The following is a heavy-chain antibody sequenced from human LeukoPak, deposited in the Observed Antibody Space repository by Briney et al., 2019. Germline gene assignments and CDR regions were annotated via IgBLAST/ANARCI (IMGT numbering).Heavy chain of an antibody. J-gene: IGHJ5*02. Sequence: PSETLSLTCTVSGGSISSYYWSWIRQPAGKGLEWIGRIYTSGSTNYNPSLKSRVTMSVDTSKNQFSLKLSSVTAADTAAYYCAVNTYYDFWSGSDNWFDPWGQGTLVTVSS. V-gene: IGHV4-4*07. CDR2: IYTSGST. CDR3: AVNTYYDFWSGSDNWFDP. D-gene: IGHD3-3*01. CDR1: GGSISSYY.